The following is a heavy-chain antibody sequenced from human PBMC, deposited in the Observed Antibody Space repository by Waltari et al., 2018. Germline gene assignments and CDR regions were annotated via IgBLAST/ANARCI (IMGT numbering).Heavy chain of an antibody. J-gene: IGHJ4*02. CDR2: IYYSGST. D-gene: IGHD4-17*01. V-gene: IGHV4-39*07. CDR1: GGSISSRSYY. CDR3: ATVTPVVY. Sequence: QLQLQESGPGLVKPSETLSLPCTVSGGSISSRSYYWGWIRQPPGKGLEWIGSIYYSGSTYYNPSLKSRVTISVDTSKNQFSLKLSSVTAADTAVYYCATVTPVVYWGQGTLVTVSS.